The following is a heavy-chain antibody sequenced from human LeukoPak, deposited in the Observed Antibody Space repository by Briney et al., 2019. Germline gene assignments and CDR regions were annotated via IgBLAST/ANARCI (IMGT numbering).Heavy chain of an antibody. V-gene: IGHV3-7*01. Sequence: GSLRLSCAASGFTFSSYWMSWVRQAPGKGLEWVANIKQDGSEKYYVDSVKGRFTISRDNAKNSLYLQMNSLRAEDTAVYYCASDGYSYGPTSFDYWGQGTLVTVSS. CDR3: ASDGYSYGPTSFDY. CDR2: IKQDGSEK. J-gene: IGHJ4*02. CDR1: GFTFSSYW. D-gene: IGHD5-18*01.